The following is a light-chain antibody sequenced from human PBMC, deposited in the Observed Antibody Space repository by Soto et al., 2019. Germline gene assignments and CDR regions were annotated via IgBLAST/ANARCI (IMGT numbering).Light chain of an antibody. Sequence: DIQMTQSPSSLSASAGDRVTITCRASQSISNSLNWYQQKSGKPPKLLIYAASSLQSGVPSRFRGSGSGTDFTLTISSLQPEDFATYYCQQSYSTVWTFGQGTKVEIK. CDR3: QQSYSTVWT. CDR1: QSISNS. J-gene: IGKJ1*01. CDR2: AAS. V-gene: IGKV1-39*01.